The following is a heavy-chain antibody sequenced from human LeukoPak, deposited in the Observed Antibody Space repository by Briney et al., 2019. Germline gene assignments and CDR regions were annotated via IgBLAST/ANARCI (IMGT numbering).Heavy chain of an antibody. CDR1: GFTFTNYA. CDR2: ISGSGDST. D-gene: IGHD1-26*01. Sequence: GGSLRLSCAASGFTFTNYAMTWVRQAPGKGLEWVSGISGSGDSTYYADFVKGRFTISRDNSKNTAYLQMNSLRAEDTAVYYCAKGGVGASTPRAYFDYWGQGTLVIVSS. CDR3: AKGGVGASTPRAYFDY. V-gene: IGHV3-23*01. J-gene: IGHJ4*02.